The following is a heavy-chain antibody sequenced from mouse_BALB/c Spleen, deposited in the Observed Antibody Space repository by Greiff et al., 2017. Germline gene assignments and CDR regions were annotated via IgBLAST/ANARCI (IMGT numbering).Heavy chain of an antibody. CDR3: TRSGLQRYFDV. J-gene: IGHJ1*01. V-gene: IGHV1-15*01. D-gene: IGHD2-2*01. CDR1: GYTFTDYE. CDR2: IDPETGGT. Sequence: VQLQESGAELVRPGASVTLSCKASGYTFTDYEMHWVKQTPVHGLEWIGAIDPETGGTAYNQKFKGKATLTADKSSSTAYMELRSLTSEDSAVYYCTRSGLQRYFDVWGAGTTVTVSS.